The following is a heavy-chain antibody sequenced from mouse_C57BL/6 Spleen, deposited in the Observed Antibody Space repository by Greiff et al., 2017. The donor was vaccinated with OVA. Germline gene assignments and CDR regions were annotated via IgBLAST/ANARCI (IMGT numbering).Heavy chain of an antibody. Sequence: VQLQQPGAELVMPGASVKLSCKASGYTFTSYWMHWVKQRPGQGLEWIGEIDPSDSYTNYNQKFKGKSTLTVDKSSSTAYMQLSSLTSEDSAVYYCASYYGSSRWFDYWGQGTTLTVSS. CDR1: GYTFTSYW. CDR3: ASYYGSSRWFDY. J-gene: IGHJ2*01. D-gene: IGHD1-1*01. V-gene: IGHV1-69*01. CDR2: IDPSDSYT.